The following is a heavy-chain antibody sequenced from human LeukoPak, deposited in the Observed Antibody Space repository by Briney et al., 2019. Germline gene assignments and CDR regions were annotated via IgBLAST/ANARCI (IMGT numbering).Heavy chain of an antibody. CDR2: TIPIFGTA. V-gene: IGHV1-69*05. Sequence: SVKVSCKPSRGTFTSYATSWVRQAPGQGLEWMGGTIPIFGTANYAQKFQGRVTITTGESTSTAYMELSSLRSEDTAVYYCATPLDLDYCGNTPSYYYYMDVWGKGTTVTVSS. CDR1: RGTFTSYA. J-gene: IGHJ6*03. D-gene: IGHD4-23*01. CDR3: ATPLDLDYCGNTPSYYYYMDV.